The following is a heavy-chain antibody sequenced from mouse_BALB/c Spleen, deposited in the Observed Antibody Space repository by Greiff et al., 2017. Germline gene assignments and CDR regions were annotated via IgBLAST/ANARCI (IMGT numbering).Heavy chain of an antibody. J-gene: IGHJ2*01. V-gene: IGHV1-7*01. CDR3: ARGGWFPYYFDY. Sequence: QVQLKQSGAELAKPGASVKMSCKASGYTFTSYWMHWVKQRPGQGLEWIGYINPSTGYTEYNQKFKDKATLTADKSSSTAYMQLSSLTSEDSAVYYCARGGWFPYYFDYWGQGTTLTVSS. D-gene: IGHD2-3*01. CDR2: INPSTGYT. CDR1: GYTFTSYW.